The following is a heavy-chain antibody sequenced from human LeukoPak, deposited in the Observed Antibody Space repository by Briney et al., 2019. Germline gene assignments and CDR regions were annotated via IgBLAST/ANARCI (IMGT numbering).Heavy chain of an antibody. D-gene: IGHD2-15*01. J-gene: IGHJ5*02. CDR3: ARIYCSGGSCYSGGWFDP. Sequence: SETLSLTCTVSGGSISSYYWGWIRQPPGKGLEWIGSIYYSGSTYHSPPLKSRVTISVDTSKNQFSLKLNSVTAADTAVYYCARIYCSGGSCYSGGWFDPWGQGTLVTVSS. CDR1: GGSISSYY. V-gene: IGHV4-39*07. CDR2: IYYSGST.